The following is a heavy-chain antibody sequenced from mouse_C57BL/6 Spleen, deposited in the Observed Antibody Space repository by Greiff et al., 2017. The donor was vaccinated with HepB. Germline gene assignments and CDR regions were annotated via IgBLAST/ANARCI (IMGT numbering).Heavy chain of an antibody. D-gene: IGHD1-1*01. Sequence: VQLQQSGAELVRPGTSVKVSCKASGYAFTNYLIEWVKQRPGQGLEWIGVINPGSGGTNYNEKFKGKATLTADKSSSTAYMQLSSLTSEDSAVYFCARSRIYYYGSSSAMDYWGQGTSVTVSS. CDR3: ARSRIYYYGSSSAMDY. V-gene: IGHV1-54*01. J-gene: IGHJ4*01. CDR1: GYAFTNYL. CDR2: INPGSGGT.